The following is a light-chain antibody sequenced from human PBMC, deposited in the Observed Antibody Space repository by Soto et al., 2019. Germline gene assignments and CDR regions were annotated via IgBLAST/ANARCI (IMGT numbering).Light chain of an antibody. CDR2: HAS. V-gene: IGKV3-20*01. CDR3: QQYDSSPAAVYT. J-gene: IGKJ2*01. CDR1: QSLNTN. Sequence: EIVLTQSPGTLSLSPGERATLSCRASQSLNTNLAWYQQKSGQAPRLLIYHASSRVTGLPDRFSGSGSGTDFTDTISRMRPEHLAVYDSQQYDSSPAAVYTFGQGTKLEIK.